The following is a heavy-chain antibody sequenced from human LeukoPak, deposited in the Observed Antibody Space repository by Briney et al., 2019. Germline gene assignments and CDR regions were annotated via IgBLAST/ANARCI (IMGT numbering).Heavy chain of an antibody. V-gene: IGHV4-39*01. Sequence: PSETLSLTCTVSGGSISGSSYHWGWIRQPPGKGLEWIGSIYYNGSTYYNPSLKSRVTISVDTSKNQFSLKLSSVTAADTAVYYCARLFLLYYMDVWGKGTTVTVSS. J-gene: IGHJ6*03. D-gene: IGHD2-21*01. CDR3: ARLFLLYYMDV. CDR1: GGSISGSSYH. CDR2: IYYNGST.